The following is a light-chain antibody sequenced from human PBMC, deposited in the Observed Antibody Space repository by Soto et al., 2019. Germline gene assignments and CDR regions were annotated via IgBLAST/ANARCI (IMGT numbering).Light chain of an antibody. CDR1: SSDVGGYDF. V-gene: IGLV2-14*03. CDR3: SSYTRSTTLV. CDR2: DVS. Sequence: QCVLTQPASVSGSPGRSITISCTGTSSDVGGYDFVSWYQQHPGKAPKLMIYDVSNRPSGVSDRFSGSKSGNTASLTISGLQAEDEADYYCSSYTRSTTLVFGGGTKVTVL. J-gene: IGLJ2*01.